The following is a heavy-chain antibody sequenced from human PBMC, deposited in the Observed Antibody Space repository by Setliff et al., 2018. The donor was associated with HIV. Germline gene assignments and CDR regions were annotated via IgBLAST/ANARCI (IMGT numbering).Heavy chain of an antibody. CDR1: GGSFSGHQ. Sequence: TLSLPCSVSGGSFSGHQWSWIRQPPGEGLEWIGEINQSGDTNYKPSLKSRVTISIDTSKNQFSLKLSSVTAADTAVYYCARCRLNGGFNLWGQGTLVTVSS. V-gene: IGHV4-34*01. D-gene: IGHD7-27*01. CDR2: INQSGDT. J-gene: IGHJ5*02. CDR3: ARCRLNGGFNL.